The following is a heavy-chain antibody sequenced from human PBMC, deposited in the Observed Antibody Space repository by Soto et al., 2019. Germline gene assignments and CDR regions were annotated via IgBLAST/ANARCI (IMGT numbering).Heavy chain of an antibody. J-gene: IGHJ4*02. CDR3: AGSDDYYGSGSYYNRGSNFDY. Sequence: GASVKVSCKASGYTFTSYAMHWVRQAPGQRLEWMGWINAGNGNTKYSQKFQGRVTITRDTSASTAYMELSSLRSEDTAVYYCAGSDDYYGSGSYYNRGSNFDYWGQGTLVTVSS. CDR1: GYTFTSYA. V-gene: IGHV1-3*01. CDR2: INAGNGNT. D-gene: IGHD3-10*01.